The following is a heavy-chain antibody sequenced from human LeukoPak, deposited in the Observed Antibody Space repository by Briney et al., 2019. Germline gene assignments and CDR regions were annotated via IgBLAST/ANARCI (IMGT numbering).Heavy chain of an antibody. CDR3: ASLRYYDFWSGYYSTNWFDP. CDR1: GGSLSSSSYY. V-gene: IGHV4-39*01. D-gene: IGHD3-3*01. CDR2: IYYSGST. Sequence: SETLSLTCTVSGGSLSSSSYYWGWIRQPPGTGLEWIGSIYYSGSTYYNPSLKSRVTISVDTSKNQFSLKLSSVTAADTAVYYCASLRYYDFWSGYYSTNWFDPWGQGTLVTVSS. J-gene: IGHJ5*02.